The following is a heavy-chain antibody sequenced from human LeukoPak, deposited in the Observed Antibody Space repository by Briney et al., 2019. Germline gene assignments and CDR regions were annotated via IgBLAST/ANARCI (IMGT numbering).Heavy chain of an antibody. CDR3: ARRTYYYDSSGYSYYFDY. V-gene: IGHV3-23*01. D-gene: IGHD3-22*01. J-gene: IGHJ4*02. Sequence: GGSLRLSCAASGFTFSSSAMSWGRQAPGKGLEWVSAISGSGGSTYYADSVKGRFTISRDNSKNTLYLQMNSLRAEDTAVYYCARRTYYYDSSGYSYYFDYWGQGTLVTVSS. CDR2: ISGSGGST. CDR1: GFTFSSSA.